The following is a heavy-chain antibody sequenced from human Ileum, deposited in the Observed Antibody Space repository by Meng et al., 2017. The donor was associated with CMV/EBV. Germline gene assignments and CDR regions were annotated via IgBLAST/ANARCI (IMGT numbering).Heavy chain of an antibody. V-gene: IGHV3-49*04. Sequence: GGSLRLSCTASGFTFGDYAMSWVRQAPGKGLEWVGFIRSKAYGGTTEYAASVKGRFTISRDDSKSIAYLQMNSLKTEDTAVYYCTRAKVSVVAGYDYWGQGTLVTVSS. J-gene: IGHJ4*02. CDR1: GFTFGDYA. D-gene: IGHD6-19*01. CDR2: IRSKAYGGTT. CDR3: TRAKVSVVAGYDY.